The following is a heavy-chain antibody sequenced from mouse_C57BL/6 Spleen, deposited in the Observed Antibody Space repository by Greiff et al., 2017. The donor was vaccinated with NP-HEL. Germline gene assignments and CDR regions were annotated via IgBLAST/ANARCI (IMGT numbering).Heavy chain of an antibody. V-gene: IGHV1-64*01. CDR3: ARVLVYYGMDY. CDR2: IHPNSGST. Sequence: QVQLQQPGAELVKPGASVKLSCKASGYTFTSYWMHWVKQRPGQGLEWIGMIHPNSGSTNYNEKFKSKATLTVDKSSSTAYMQLSSLTSEDSAVYYCARVLVYYGMDYWGQGTTLTVSS. D-gene: IGHD1-1*01. J-gene: IGHJ2*01. CDR1: GYTFTSYW.